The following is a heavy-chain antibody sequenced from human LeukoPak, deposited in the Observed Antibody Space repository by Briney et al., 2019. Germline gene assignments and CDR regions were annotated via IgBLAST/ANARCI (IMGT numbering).Heavy chain of an antibody. V-gene: IGHV4-38-2*01. CDR2: VFHTGNT. CDR3: ARRNSNYPIDT. D-gene: IGHD4-11*01. Sequence: SETLSLTCAVSGYSISSGYYWAWIRQPPGKGLEWIGNVFHTGNTYHNPSLKSRLTISVDTSNNQFSLRLSSVTAADTAVYFCARRNSNYPIDTWGQGTLVTVSS. CDR1: GYSISSGYY. J-gene: IGHJ5*02.